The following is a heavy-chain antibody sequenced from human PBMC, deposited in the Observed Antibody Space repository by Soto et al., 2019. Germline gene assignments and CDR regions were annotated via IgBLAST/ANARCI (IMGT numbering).Heavy chain of an antibody. CDR2: IDPSDSYT. CDR3: AREAEPYLSGYYRGFDY. Sequence: PGESLKISCKGSGYSFTSYWISWVRQMPGKGLEWMGRIDPSDSYTNYSPSFQGHVTISADKSISTAYLQWSSLKASDTAMYYCAREAEPYLSGYYRGFDYWGQGTLVTVSS. V-gene: IGHV5-10-1*01. CDR1: GYSFTSYW. D-gene: IGHD3-22*01. J-gene: IGHJ4*02.